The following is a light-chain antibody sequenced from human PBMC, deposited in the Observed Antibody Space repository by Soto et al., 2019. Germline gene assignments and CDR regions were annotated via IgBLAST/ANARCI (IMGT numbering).Light chain of an antibody. CDR1: SSDVGSYNL. CDR3: CSYAGSTSLV. Sequence: QSVLTQPASVSGYPGQSITISCTGTSSDVGSYNLASWYQQHPGKAPKVIIYEVIKRPSGVSNRFSGSKSGNTASLTISGLQAEDEADYYCCSYAGSTSLVFGGGTK. J-gene: IGLJ2*01. V-gene: IGLV2-23*02. CDR2: EVI.